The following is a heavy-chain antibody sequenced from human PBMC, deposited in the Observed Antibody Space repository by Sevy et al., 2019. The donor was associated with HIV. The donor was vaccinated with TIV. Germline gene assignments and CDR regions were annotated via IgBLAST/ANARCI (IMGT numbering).Heavy chain of an antibody. Sequence: GGSLRLSCAASGFTFSDYAMNWVRQAPGKGLEWVSGISWHSANIGYADSVKGRFTISRDNAKNSLYLQMNSLRAEDTALYYCAKAENRPYSSGWYDYWGQGTLVTVSS. CDR3: AKAENRPYSSGWYDY. CDR1: GFTFSDYA. CDR2: ISWHSANI. J-gene: IGHJ4*02. D-gene: IGHD6-19*01. V-gene: IGHV3-9*01.